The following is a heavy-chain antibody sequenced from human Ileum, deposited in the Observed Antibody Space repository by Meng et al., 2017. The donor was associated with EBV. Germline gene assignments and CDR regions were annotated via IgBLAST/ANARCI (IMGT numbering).Heavy chain of an antibody. CDR1: GGSISSSNYY. J-gene: IGHJ2*01. CDR3: ARGQKGYFDL. Sequence: VQLQESGPGLVKPSQFLSLTCTVSGGSISSSNYYWSWIRQPPGKGLEWSGHIYNSGSTYYNPSLKSRITISVDTSKNQFSLKLSSVTAADTAVYYCARGQKGYFDLWGRGTLVTVSS. V-gene: IGHV4-30-4*01. CDR2: IYNSGST.